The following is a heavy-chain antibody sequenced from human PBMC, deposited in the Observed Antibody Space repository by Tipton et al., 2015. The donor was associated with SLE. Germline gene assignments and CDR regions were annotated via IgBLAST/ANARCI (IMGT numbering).Heavy chain of an antibody. V-gene: IGHV4-59*08. Sequence: LRLSCTVSGGSINNSYWSWVRQPPGRGLEWVGYIYFTGSANYNPSLKSRVTISIDTSKNQFSLNLGSVTAADTAVYYCARVTVDSYGDHGRDYFDYWGQGTLVTVSS. J-gene: IGHJ4*02. CDR1: GGSINNSY. D-gene: IGHD4-17*01. CDR2: IYFTGSA. CDR3: ARVTVDSYGDHGRDYFDY.